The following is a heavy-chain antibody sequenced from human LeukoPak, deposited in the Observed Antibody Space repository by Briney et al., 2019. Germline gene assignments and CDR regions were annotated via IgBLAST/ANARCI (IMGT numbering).Heavy chain of an antibody. V-gene: IGHV4-34*01. Sequence: SETLSLTCAVYGGSFSGYYWGWIRQPPGKGLEWIGEINHSGSTNYNPSLKSRVTISVDTSKNQFSLKLSSVTAADTAVYYCARGRQRKDFLFDYWGQGTLVTVSS. CDR3: ARGRQRKDFLFDY. D-gene: IGHD2-15*01. J-gene: IGHJ4*02. CDR1: GGSFSGYY. CDR2: INHSGST.